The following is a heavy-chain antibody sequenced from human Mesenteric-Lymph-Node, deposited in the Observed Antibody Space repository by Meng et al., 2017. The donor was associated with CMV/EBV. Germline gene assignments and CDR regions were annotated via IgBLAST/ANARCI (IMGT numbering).Heavy chain of an antibody. Sequence: GESLKISCAASGFTFSSYEMNWVRQAPGKGLEWVSYISSSGSTIYYADSVKGRFTISRDNSKNTLYLQMNSLRAEDTAVYYCASVAAAGTPYYYYGMDVWGQGTTVTVSS. CDR2: ISSSGSTI. J-gene: IGHJ6*02. CDR1: GFTFSSYE. V-gene: IGHV3-48*03. CDR3: ASVAAAGTPYYYYGMDV. D-gene: IGHD6-13*01.